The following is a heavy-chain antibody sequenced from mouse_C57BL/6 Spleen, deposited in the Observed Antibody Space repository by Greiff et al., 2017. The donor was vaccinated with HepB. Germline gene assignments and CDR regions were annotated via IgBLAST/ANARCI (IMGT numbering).Heavy chain of an antibody. CDR3: ARHRDCLDY. J-gene: IGHJ2*01. V-gene: IGHV5-6*01. CDR1: GFTFSSYG. Sequence: DVQLQESGGDLVKPGGSLKLSCAASGFTFSSYGMSWVRQTPDKRLEWVATISSGGSYTYYPDSVKGRFTISRDNAKNTLYLQMSSLKSEDTAMYYCARHRDCLDYWGQGTTLTVSS. D-gene: IGHD3-1*01. CDR2: ISSGGSYT.